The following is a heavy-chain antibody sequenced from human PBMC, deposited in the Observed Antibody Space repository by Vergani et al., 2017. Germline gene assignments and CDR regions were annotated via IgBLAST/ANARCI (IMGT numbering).Heavy chain of an antibody. Sequence: EVQLVQSGAEVKKPGESLKISCQGSGYSITNYWIAWVRQRPGKGLEWMGIIYAGDSDTRYSPSFQGQVTISADKSINTAYLEWSSLKASDTAMYYCASSIATAGTGGNFDFWGQGSLVTVSS. D-gene: IGHD6-13*01. J-gene: IGHJ4*02. CDR3: ASSIATAGTGGNFDF. CDR1: GYSITNYW. CDR2: IYAGDSDT. V-gene: IGHV5-51*03.